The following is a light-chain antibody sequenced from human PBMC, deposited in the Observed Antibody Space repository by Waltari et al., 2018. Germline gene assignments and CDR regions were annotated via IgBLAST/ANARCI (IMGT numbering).Light chain of an antibody. CDR3: SSYTTSGTL. V-gene: IGLV2-14*03. J-gene: IGLJ1*01. CDR2: DVS. Sequence: QSALTQPASVSGSPGQSIAISCTGTSSAVGGYNYVSWYQQHPGKAPKLMIYDVSNRPSGVSNRFSGSKSGNTASLTISGLQAEDEADYYCSSYTTSGTLFGTGTKVTVL. CDR1: SSAVGGYNY.